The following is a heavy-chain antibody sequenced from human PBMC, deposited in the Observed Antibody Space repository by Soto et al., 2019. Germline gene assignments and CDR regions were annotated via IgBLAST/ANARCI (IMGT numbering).Heavy chain of an antibody. CDR1: GFTFSSYA. CDR2: IYYSGST. J-gene: IGHJ5*02. V-gene: IGHV4-59*01. CDR3: ARVQMSWSGEANYNWFDP. D-gene: IGHD3-3*01. Sequence: ESLKISCAASGFTFSSYAMSWIRQPPGKGLEWIGYIYYSGSTNYNPSLKSRVTISVDTSKNQFSLKLSSVTAADTAVYYCARVQMSWSGEANYNWFDPWVQGTLVTFSS.